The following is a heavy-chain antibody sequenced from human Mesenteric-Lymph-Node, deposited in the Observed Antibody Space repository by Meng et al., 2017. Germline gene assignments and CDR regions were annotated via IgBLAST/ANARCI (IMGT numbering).Heavy chain of an antibody. V-gene: IGHV3-74*01. Sequence: GGSLRLSCAASGFTFSSYSMNWVRQAPGKGLQWVSRINSDGSGTSYADSVKGRFTISRDNAKNSLYLQMNSLRAEDTAVYYCTRRYCSSSSCTIDYWGQGTLVTVSS. CDR1: GFTFSSYS. CDR2: INSDGSGT. J-gene: IGHJ4*02. D-gene: IGHD2-2*01. CDR3: TRRYCSSSSCTIDY.